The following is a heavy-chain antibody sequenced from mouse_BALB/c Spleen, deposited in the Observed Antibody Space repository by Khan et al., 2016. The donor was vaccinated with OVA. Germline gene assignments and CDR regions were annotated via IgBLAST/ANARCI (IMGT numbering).Heavy chain of an antibody. CDR2: ISSGGTT. V-gene: IGHV5-6-5*01. J-gene: IGHJ3*01. D-gene: IGHD1-1*02. Sequence: EVELVESGGDLVKPGGSLKLSCAASGFTFSNYAMSWVRQTPEKRLEWVASISSGGTTYYPDSVKGRFTISRDNARNILYLKMNSLRSEDTAMFYCARDYWFTYWGQGTLVTVSA. CDR3: ARDYWFTY. CDR1: GFTFSNYA.